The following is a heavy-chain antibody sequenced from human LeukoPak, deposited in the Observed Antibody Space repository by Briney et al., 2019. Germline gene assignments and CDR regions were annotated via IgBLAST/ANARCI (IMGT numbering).Heavy chain of an antibody. J-gene: IGHJ6*02. Sequence: EASVKVSCKASGYTFTSYGISWVRQAPGQGLEWMGWISAYNGNTNYAQKLQGRVTMTTDTSTSTAYMELRSLRSDDTAVYYCARGDFWSGYYYYGMDVWGQGTTVIVSS. CDR3: ARGDFWSGYYYYGMDV. V-gene: IGHV1-18*01. D-gene: IGHD3-3*01. CDR1: GYTFTSYG. CDR2: ISAYNGNT.